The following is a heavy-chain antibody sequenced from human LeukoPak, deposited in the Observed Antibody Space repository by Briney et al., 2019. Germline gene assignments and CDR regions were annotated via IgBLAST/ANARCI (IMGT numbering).Heavy chain of an antibody. Sequence: PSETLSLTCAVYGGSFSGYYWSWIRQPPGKGLEWIGEINHSGSTNYNPSLKSRVTISVDTSKNQFSLKLSSVTAADTAVYYCARRFGGELPLGAFDIWGQGTMVTVSS. V-gene: IGHV4-34*01. CDR2: INHSGST. D-gene: IGHD3-16*01. CDR3: ARRFGGELPLGAFDI. J-gene: IGHJ3*02. CDR1: GGSFSGYY.